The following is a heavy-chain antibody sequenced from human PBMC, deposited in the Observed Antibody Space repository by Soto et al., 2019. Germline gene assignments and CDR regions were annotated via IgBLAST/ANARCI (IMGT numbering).Heavy chain of an antibody. V-gene: IGHV2-5*02. J-gene: IGHJ4*02. Sequence: SGPTLVNPTQTLTLTCSFSGFSLTSIALGMGAGWIRQPPGKAPEWLAVIYWDDDKRYNPSLKTRLTISKDTSRDQVVLTMTNMDAVDTGTYYCLHWTMGTRGTKYFDYWGQGTLVTVSS. CDR2: IYWDDDK. CDR1: GFSLTSIALGMG. CDR3: LHWTMGTRGTKYFDY. D-gene: IGHD1-1*01.